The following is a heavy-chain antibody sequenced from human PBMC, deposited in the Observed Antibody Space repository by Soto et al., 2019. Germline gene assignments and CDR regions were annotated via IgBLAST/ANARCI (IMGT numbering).Heavy chain of an antibody. CDR3: ARMTYYDFWSGYYGSYYMDV. D-gene: IGHD3-3*01. CDR1: GYTFTSYG. Sequence: QVQLVQSGAEVKKPGASVKVSCKASGYTFTSYGISWVRQAPGQGLEWMGWISDYNGNTNYAQKLQGRVTMTTDTSTSTAYMELRSLRSDDTAVYYCARMTYYDFWSGYYGSYYMDVWGKGTTVTVSS. J-gene: IGHJ6*03. CDR2: ISDYNGNT. V-gene: IGHV1-18*01.